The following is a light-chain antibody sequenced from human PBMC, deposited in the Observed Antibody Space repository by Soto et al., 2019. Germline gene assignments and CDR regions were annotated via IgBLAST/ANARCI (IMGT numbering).Light chain of an antibody. J-gene: IGLJ1*01. Sequence: QSALTQPPSASGSPGQSVTISCTGTSSDVGAYNYVSWNQQHPGKVPKLMIYEVSKRPSGVPDRFSGSKSGNTASLTVSGLQAEDEAAYYCSSYAGSNNLYVFGTGTKVTVL. CDR2: EVS. CDR3: SSYAGSNNLYV. V-gene: IGLV2-8*01. CDR1: SSDVGAYNY.